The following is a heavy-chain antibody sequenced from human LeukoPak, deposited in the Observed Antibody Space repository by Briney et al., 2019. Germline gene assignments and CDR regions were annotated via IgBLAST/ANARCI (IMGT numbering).Heavy chain of an antibody. CDR1: GDSTRSSSYY. V-gene: IGHV4-39*01. Sequence: PSETLSLTCTVSGDSTRSSSYYWGWIRQPPGKGLEWIGSLYYSGSTYYNPSLESRVTISVDTSKNQCSLKLSSVTAADTAVYYCARGVRDYGMDVWGQGTTVTVSS. CDR3: ARGVRDYGMDV. J-gene: IGHJ6*02. CDR2: LYYSGST.